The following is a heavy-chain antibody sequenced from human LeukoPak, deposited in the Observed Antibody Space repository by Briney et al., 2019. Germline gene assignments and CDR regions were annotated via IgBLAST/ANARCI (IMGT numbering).Heavy chain of an antibody. CDR2: IYYSGST. CDR1: GGSISSGGYY. J-gene: IGHJ6*02. CDR3: ARFRYSSGWGRYYYYGMDV. D-gene: IGHD6-19*01. V-gene: IGHV4-31*03. Sequence: SQTLSLTCTVSGGSISSGGYYWSWIRQHPGKGLEWIGYIYYSGSTYYNPSLKSRVTISVDTSKNQFSLKLSSVTAADTAVYYCARFRYSSGWGRYYYYGMDVWGQGTTVTVSS.